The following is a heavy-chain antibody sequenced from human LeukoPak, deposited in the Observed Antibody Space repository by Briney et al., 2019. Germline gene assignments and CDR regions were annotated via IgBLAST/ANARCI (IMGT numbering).Heavy chain of an antibody. CDR1: GGTFSSYA. J-gene: IGHJ6*03. CDR3: ARDYYGSGSPYYMDV. Sequence: ASVKVSCKASGGTFSSYAISWVRQAPGQGLEWMGGIIPIFGTANYAQKFQGRVTITADESTSTAHMELSSLRSEDTAVYYCARDYYGSGSPYYMDVWGKGTTVTISS. CDR2: IIPIFGTA. D-gene: IGHD3-10*01. V-gene: IGHV1-69*13.